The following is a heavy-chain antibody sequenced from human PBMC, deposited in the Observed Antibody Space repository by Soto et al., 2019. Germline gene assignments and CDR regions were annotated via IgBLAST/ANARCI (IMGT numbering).Heavy chain of an antibody. J-gene: IGHJ4*02. D-gene: IGHD6-6*01. V-gene: IGHV3-23*01. CDR2: ISGSGGST. Sequence: GGSLRLSCAASEFTFSSYAMSWVRQAPGKGLEWVSAISGSGGSTYYADSVKGRFTISRDNSKNTLYLQMNSLRAEDTAVYYCAKDLTRIAARPADYWGQGTLVTVSS. CDR1: EFTFSSYA. CDR3: AKDLTRIAARPADY.